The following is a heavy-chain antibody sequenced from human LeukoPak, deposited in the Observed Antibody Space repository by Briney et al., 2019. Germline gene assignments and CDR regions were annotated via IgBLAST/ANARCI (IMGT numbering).Heavy chain of an antibody. CDR1: GGSISGYY. CDR2: IYYSGST. Sequence: PSETLSLTCTVSGGSISGYYWSWIRQPPGKGLEWIGFIYYSGSTNYNPSLKSRVTISVDTSKNQFSLKLSSVTAADTAVYYCARGGYSKFDYWGQGTLATVSS. CDR3: ARGGYSKFDY. V-gene: IGHV4-59*01. J-gene: IGHJ4*02. D-gene: IGHD5-18*01.